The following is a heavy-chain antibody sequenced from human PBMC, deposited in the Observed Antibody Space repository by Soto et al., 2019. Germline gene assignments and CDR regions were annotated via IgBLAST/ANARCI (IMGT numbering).Heavy chain of an antibody. CDR2: IDWDDDK. J-gene: IGHJ4*01. CDR1: GFSLSTSGMC. V-gene: IGHV2-70*01. CDR3: ARALIADREIPSFHY. D-gene: IGHD2-2*02. Sequence: SGATLVNPTQTLTLTCTFSGFSLSTSGMCVSWIRQPPGKALEWLALIDWDDDKYYSTSLKTRLTISKDTSKNQVVLTMTNMDPVDTATYYFARALIADREIPSFHYWGYGTLLIVSS.